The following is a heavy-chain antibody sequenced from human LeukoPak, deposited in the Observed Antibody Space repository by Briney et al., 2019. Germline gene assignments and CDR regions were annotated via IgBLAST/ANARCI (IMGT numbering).Heavy chain of an antibody. V-gene: IGHV4-39*07. CDR2: IFYTGST. Sequence: KPSETLSLTCTVSGGSISSSSYYWGWIRQPPGKGLEWIGSIFYTGSTYYNPSLKSRVTISVDMSKNQFSLNLSSVTAADTAVYYCARRGNSGYGYWGQGTLVTVSS. J-gene: IGHJ4*02. CDR3: ARRGNSGYGY. CDR1: GGSISSSSYY. D-gene: IGHD2-15*01.